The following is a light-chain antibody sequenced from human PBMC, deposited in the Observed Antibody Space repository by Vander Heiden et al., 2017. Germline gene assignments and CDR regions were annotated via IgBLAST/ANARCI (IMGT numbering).Light chain of an antibody. J-gene: IGKJ1*01. CDR1: QSVLYSSNNKNY. V-gene: IGKV4-1*01. Sequence: DIVMTQSPDSLAVSLGERATINCKSSQSVLYSSNNKNYLAWYQQKPGQPPKLLIYWASTRESGVPDRFSGSRSGTDFTLTISSLQAEDVAVYYCQQYFNPPTFGQGTKVEIK. CDR3: QQYFNPPT. CDR2: WAS.